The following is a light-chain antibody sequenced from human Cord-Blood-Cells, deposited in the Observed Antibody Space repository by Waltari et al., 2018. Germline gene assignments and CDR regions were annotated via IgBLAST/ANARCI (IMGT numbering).Light chain of an antibody. V-gene: IGKV1-8*01. CDR3: QQYYSYPLT. Sequence: AIRITQSPSSLSASTGDRVTITCRASQGISSYLAWYQQKPGKAPKCLIYAASTLQSGVPSRFSGSGSGTDFTLTISCLQSEDFATYYCQQYYSYPLTFGGGTKVEIK. J-gene: IGKJ4*01. CDR2: AAS. CDR1: QGISSY.